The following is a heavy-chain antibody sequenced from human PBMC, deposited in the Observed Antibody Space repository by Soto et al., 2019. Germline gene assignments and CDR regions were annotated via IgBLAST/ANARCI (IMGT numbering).Heavy chain of an antibody. CDR1: GFTFTSYP. CDR2: VHPYEGTT. CDR3: AREYYSTTTWIDY. Sequence: ASVKVSCKTSGFTFTSYPFSCERRAPGQVLEWLAWVHPYEGTTKVAHQFRDRLTVTTDTSAATVFMELTRLTSDDTAVYFCAREYYSTTTWIDYWGQGTLVTVSS. D-gene: IGHD2-21*01. V-gene: IGHV1-18*04. J-gene: IGHJ4*02.